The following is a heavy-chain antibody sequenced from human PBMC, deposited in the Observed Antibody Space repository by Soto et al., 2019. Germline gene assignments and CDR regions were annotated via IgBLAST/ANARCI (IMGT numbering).Heavy chain of an antibody. CDR1: GFTFSSYA. D-gene: IGHD1-7*01. CDR3: ARTHNWNYLGAFDI. V-gene: IGHV3-23*01. Sequence: HPGGSLRLSCAASGFTFSSYAMSWVRQAPGKGLEWVSVISGSGGTTYYADSVKGRFTFSRDNSKNTLYLQMNSLRAEDTAVYYCARTHNWNYLGAFDIWGQGTMVTVSS. CDR2: ISGSGGTT. J-gene: IGHJ3*02.